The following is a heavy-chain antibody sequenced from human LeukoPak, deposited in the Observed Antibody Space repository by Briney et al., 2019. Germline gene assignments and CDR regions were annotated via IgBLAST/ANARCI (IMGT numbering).Heavy chain of an antibody. CDR2: INHSGST. D-gene: IGHD6-19*01. CDR1: GESFSGYY. V-gene: IGHV4-34*01. CDR3: ARIIAVAGTNDNWFDP. J-gene: IGHJ5*02. Sequence: SETLSLTCAVYGESFSGYYWSWMRQPPGKGLEWMGEINHSGSTNYNPSLKSRVTISVGKSKNQFSLKLSSVTAADTAVYYCARIIAVAGTNDNWFDPWGQGTLVTVSS.